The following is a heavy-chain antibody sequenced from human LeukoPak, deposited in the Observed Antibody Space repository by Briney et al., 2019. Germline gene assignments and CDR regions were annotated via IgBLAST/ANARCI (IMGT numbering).Heavy chain of an antibody. CDR1: GFTISSNS. V-gene: IGHV3-21*04. D-gene: IGHD6-19*01. CDR2: ITPSSNT. Sequence: PGGSLRLSCAASGFTISSNSMVWVRQAPGKGLEWVSSITPSSNTYYADSAKGRFTISRDNAKNSLYLQMNSLRAEDTAVYYCARGRSSWQWLVGRLGDYWGQGTLVTVSS. CDR3: ARGRSSWQWLVGRLGDY. J-gene: IGHJ4*02.